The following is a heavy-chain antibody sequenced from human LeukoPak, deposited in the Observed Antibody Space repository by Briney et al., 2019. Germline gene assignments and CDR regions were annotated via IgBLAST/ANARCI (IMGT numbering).Heavy chain of an antibody. Sequence: GGSLRLSCGASGFTFSTYWMSWVRQAPGRGLEWVATLSGSGAGTYYSDSVQGRFTISRDNSKRTLYLQMNSLRAEDTAVYYCAKAHSSGWYGGGFDYWGQGTLVTVSS. CDR3: AKAHSSGWYGGGFDY. V-gene: IGHV3-23*01. CDR2: LSGSGAGT. J-gene: IGHJ4*02. CDR1: GFTFSTYW. D-gene: IGHD6-19*01.